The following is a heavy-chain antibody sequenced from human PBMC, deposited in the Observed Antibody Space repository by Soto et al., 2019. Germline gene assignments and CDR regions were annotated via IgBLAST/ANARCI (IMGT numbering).Heavy chain of an antibody. Sequence: EVQLLESGGGLVQPGGSLRLSCAASGFTFSSYAMSWVRQAPGKGLEWVSAISGSGGSTYYADSVKGRFTISRDNSKNTLYLQMNSLRAEDTAVYYCAKARGITMVRGVIITIYYFDYWGQGTLVTVSS. CDR1: GFTFSSYA. CDR2: ISGSGGST. J-gene: IGHJ4*02. D-gene: IGHD3-10*01. V-gene: IGHV3-23*01. CDR3: AKARGITMVRGVIITIYYFDY.